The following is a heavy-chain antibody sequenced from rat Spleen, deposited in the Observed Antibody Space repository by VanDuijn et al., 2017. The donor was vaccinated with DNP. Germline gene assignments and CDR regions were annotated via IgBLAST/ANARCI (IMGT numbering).Heavy chain of an antibody. Sequence: EVQLVEPGGGLVQPGRSLKLSCAASGFTSSNYGMHWIRQAPTQGLEWVASITSSGGRTYYPDSVKGRFTISRDNAKNTLYLQMNSLRSEDTATYYCARDNYGGYYWGHGVTVTVSS. CDR1: GFTSSNYG. V-gene: IGHV5-19*01. CDR3: ARDNYGGYY. CDR2: ITSSGGRT. J-gene: IGHJ2*01. D-gene: IGHD1-11*01.